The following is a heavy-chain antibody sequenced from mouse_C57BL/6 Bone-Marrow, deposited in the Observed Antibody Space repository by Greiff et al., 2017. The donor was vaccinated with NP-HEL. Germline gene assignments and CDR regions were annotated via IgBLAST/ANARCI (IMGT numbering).Heavy chain of an antibody. CDR1: GYTFTSYW. Sequence: QVQLQQPGAELVKPAASVKLSCKASGYTFTSYWMHWVKQRPGQGLEWIGMIHPNSGSTNYNEKFKSKATLTVDKSSSTAYMQLSSLTSEDSAVYYCAGEHYYGSSSYAMDYWGQGTSVTVSS. V-gene: IGHV1-64*01. J-gene: IGHJ4*01. CDR3: AGEHYYGSSSYAMDY. CDR2: IHPNSGST. D-gene: IGHD1-1*01.